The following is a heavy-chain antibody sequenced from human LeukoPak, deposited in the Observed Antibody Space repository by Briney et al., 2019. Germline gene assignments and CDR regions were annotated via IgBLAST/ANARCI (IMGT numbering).Heavy chain of an antibody. J-gene: IGHJ4*02. V-gene: IGHV1-18*01. CDR1: GYTFSNYG. D-gene: IGHD1-26*01. CDR2: ISGYSGNT. Sequence: ASVKVACKASGYTFSNYGITWVRHAPGQGLEWMGWISGYSGNTNYAQKLQGRVTMTTNTSASTAYMELRSLTSDDTAVYYCARDRQGGYWGQGTLVTVSS. CDR3: ARDRQGGY.